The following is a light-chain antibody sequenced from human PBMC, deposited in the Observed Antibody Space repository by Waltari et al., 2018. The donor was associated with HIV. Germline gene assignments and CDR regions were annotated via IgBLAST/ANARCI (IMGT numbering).Light chain of an antibody. J-gene: IGLJ1*01. CDR1: SSNVGENY. Sequence: QSVLTQPPSVSAAPGQKVTISCPGSSSNVGENYVSWYQHLPGTAPKLLIYENYRRPSGIPDRFSGSRSGTSATLGITGLQTGDEGDYYCGTWDTSLSAGVFGTGTKVTVL. V-gene: IGLV1-51*02. CDR3: GTWDTSLSAGV. CDR2: ENY.